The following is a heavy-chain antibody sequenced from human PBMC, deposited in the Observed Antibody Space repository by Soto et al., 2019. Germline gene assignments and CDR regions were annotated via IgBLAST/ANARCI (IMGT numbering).Heavy chain of an antibody. CDR1: GFTFSCYA. CDR3: ARVGFDY. V-gene: IGHV3-30-3*01. Sequence: GGSLRLSCAASGFTFSCYAMHWVRQAPGKGLEWVAVISYDGSNKYYADSVKGRFTISRDNSKNTLYLQMNSLRAEDTAVYYCARVGFDYWGQGTLVTVSS. J-gene: IGHJ4*02. CDR2: ISYDGSNK.